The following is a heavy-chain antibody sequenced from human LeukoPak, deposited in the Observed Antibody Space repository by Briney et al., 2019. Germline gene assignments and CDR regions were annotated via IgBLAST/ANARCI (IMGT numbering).Heavy chain of an antibody. CDR1: GGSISSYY. CDR3: ARVEWGYAFDY. V-gene: IGHV4-59*01. J-gene: IGHJ4*02. Sequence: KPSETLSLTCTVSGGSISSYYWSWIRQPPGKGLKWIGYIYYSGSTNYNPSLKSRVTISVDTSKNQFSLKLSSVTAADTAVYYCARVEWGYAFDYWGQGTLVTVSS. CDR2: IYYSGST. D-gene: IGHD5-12*01.